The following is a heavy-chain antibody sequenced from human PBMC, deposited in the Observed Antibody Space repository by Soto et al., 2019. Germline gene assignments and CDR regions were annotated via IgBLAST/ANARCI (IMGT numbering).Heavy chain of an antibody. V-gene: IGHV4-39*01. J-gene: IGHJ6*02. CDR2: IYYSGST. CDR3: ARHSSSWHVYGMDV. D-gene: IGHD6-13*01. CDR1: GGSISSSSYY. Sequence: PSETLSLTCTVSGGSISSSSYYWGWIRQPPGKGLEWIGSIYYSGSTYYNPSLKSRVTISVDTSKNQFSLKLSSVTAADTAVYYCARHSSSWHVYGMDVWGQGTTVTVSS.